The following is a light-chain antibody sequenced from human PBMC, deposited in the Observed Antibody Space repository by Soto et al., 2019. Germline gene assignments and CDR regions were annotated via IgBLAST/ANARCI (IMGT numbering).Light chain of an antibody. CDR2: SND. J-gene: IGLJ2*01. Sequence: QSVLTQSPSASGSSGQKVSISCSGGSSNIGSNTVNWYQLVPGTAPKLLIYSNDQRPSAVPGRFSGSKSGTSASLTISGLQSEDEADYYCATWDDSLNNVIFGGGTQLTVL. CDR1: SSNIGSNT. CDR3: ATWDDSLNNVI. V-gene: IGLV1-44*01.